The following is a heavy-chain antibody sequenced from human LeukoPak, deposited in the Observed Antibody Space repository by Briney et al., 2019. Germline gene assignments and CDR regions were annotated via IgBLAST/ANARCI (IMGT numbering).Heavy chain of an antibody. CDR2: IYYSGST. Sequence: SETLSLTCTVSGGSISSSSYYWGWIRQPPGKGLEWIGSIYYSGSTYYNPSLESRVTISVDTSKNQFSLKLSSVTAADTAVYYCASSFNYYDSSGYYYCAFDIWGQGTTVTASS. CDR1: GGSISSSSYY. J-gene: IGHJ3*02. V-gene: IGHV4-39*01. CDR3: ASSFNYYDSSGYYYCAFDI. D-gene: IGHD3-22*01.